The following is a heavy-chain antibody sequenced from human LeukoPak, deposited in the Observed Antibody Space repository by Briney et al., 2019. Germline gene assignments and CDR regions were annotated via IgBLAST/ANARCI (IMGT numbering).Heavy chain of an antibody. CDR3: ARNQIPGVAEYYFDY. J-gene: IGHJ4*02. Sequence: PGGSLRLSCAASGFTFSSYGMHWVRQAPGKGLEWVAVIWYDGSNKYYADSVKGRFTVSRDNSKNTLYLQMNSLRAEDTAVYYCARNQIPGVAEYYFDYWGQGTLVTVSS. CDR1: GFTFSSYG. V-gene: IGHV3-33*01. CDR2: IWYDGSNK. D-gene: IGHD1-14*01.